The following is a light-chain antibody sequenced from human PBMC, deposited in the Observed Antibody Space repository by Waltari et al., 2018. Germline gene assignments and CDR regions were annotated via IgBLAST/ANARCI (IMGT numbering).Light chain of an antibody. Sequence: EMVMTQSPATLSVSPGERVALSCRASESVATSLAWYQQIPGQAPRLLIDDASTRATNVSVRFSGSGSGTEFTLTITSLQSEDFAVYYCQQCNKWPPTFGGGTKVEIK. V-gene: IGKV3-15*01. CDR2: DAS. CDR1: ESVATS. CDR3: QQCNKWPPT. J-gene: IGKJ4*01.